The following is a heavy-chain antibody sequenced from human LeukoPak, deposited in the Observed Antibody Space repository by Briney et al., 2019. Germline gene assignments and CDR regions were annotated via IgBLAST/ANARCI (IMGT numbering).Heavy chain of an antibody. CDR3: ARRPYGTPSREAWFDP. V-gene: IGHV5-51*01. CDR1: GYSFTTYW. Sequence: GESLKISCKGFGYSFTTYWIGWVRQMPGKGLEWMGIIFPGDSDTRYSPSFQGQVTISADKSISTAYLQWSSLKASDTATYYCARRPYGTPSREAWFDPWGQGTLVTVSS. J-gene: IGHJ5*02. CDR2: IFPGDSDT. D-gene: IGHD2-8*01.